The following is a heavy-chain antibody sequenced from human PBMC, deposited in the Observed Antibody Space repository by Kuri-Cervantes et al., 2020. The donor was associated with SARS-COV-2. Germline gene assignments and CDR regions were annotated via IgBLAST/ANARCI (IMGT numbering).Heavy chain of an antibody. Sequence: KVSCKGSGYSFTSYWISWVRQMPGKGLEWMGRIGPSDSYTNYSPSFQGHVTISADKSISTAYLQWSSLKASDTAMYYCARLYYYDNWALIDYWGQGTLVTVSS. CDR3: ARLYYYDNWALIDY. D-gene: IGHD3-22*01. CDR2: IGPSDSYT. CDR1: GYSFTSYW. V-gene: IGHV5-10-1*01. J-gene: IGHJ4*02.